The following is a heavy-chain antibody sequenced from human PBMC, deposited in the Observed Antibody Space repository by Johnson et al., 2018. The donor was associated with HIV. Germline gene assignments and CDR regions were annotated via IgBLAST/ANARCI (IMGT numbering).Heavy chain of an antibody. CDR3: ARDMVGATFDDAFDI. Sequence: QVQLVEYGGGVVQPGRSLRLSCAASGFTFSSYAMHWVRQAPGKGLEWVAVISYDGSNKYYADSVKGRFTISRDNSKNTLYLQMNSLRAEDTAVYYCARDMVGATFDDAFDIWGQGTMVTVSS. V-gene: IGHV3-30*04. D-gene: IGHD1-26*01. CDR2: ISYDGSNK. CDR1: GFTFSSYA. J-gene: IGHJ3*02.